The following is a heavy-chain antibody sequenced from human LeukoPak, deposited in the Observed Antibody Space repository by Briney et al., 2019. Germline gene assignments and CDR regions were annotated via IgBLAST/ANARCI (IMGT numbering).Heavy chain of an antibody. V-gene: IGHV4-34*01. Sequence: PSETLSLTCAVYGGSFSGYYWSRIRQPPGKGLEWIGEINHSGSTNYNPSLKSRVTISVDTSKNQFSLKLSSVTAADTAVYYCARAVTTGAYYYGMDVWGQGTTVTVSS. J-gene: IGHJ6*02. CDR3: ARAVTTGAYYYGMDV. CDR2: INHSGST. CDR1: GGSFSGYY. D-gene: IGHD4-11*01.